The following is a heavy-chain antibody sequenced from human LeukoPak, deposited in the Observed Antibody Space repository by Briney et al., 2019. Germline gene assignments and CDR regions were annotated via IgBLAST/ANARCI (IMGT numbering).Heavy chain of an antibody. CDR3: ARRYGMDV. CDR1: GFTFSSYA. Sequence: GGSLRLSCAASGFTFSSYAMSWVRQAPGKGLEWVSYISSSSTIYYADSVKGRFTISRDNAKNSLYLQMNSLRAEDTAVYYCARRYGMDVWGQGTTVTVSS. J-gene: IGHJ6*02. CDR2: ISSSSTI. V-gene: IGHV3-48*01.